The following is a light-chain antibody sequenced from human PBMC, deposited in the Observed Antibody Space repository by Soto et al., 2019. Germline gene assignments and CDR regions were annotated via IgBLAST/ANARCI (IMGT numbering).Light chain of an antibody. J-gene: IGLJ3*02. Sequence: QAVVTQKPSFSVSPGRTVTLTCGLSSGSVSTSYYPSWYQLTPGQAPRTLIYSTNTRSSGVPNRFSGSILENKAALTITGAQADDESDYYCVLYMGTGISVFGGGTQLTVL. V-gene: IGLV8-61*01. CDR2: STN. CDR1: SGSVSTSYY. CDR3: VLYMGTGISV.